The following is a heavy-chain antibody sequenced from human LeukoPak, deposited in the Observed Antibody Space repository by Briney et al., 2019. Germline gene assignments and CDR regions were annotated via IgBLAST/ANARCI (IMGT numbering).Heavy chain of an antibody. CDR2: INAGSGNT. V-gene: IGHV1-3*01. D-gene: IGHD3-10*01. CDR1: GYTFTSYA. Sequence: GASVKVSCTASGYTFTSYAMHWVRQAPGQRLEWMGWINAGSGNTKYSQKFQGRVTITRDTSASTAYMELSSLRSEDTAVYYCARDLLRYYYGSGSCYNYGMDVWGKGTTVTVSS. J-gene: IGHJ6*04. CDR3: ARDLLRYYYGSGSCYNYGMDV.